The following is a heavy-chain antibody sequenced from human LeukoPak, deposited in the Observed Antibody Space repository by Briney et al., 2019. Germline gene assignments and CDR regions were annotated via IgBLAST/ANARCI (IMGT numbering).Heavy chain of an antibody. CDR2: IYYSGST. Sequence: SETLSLTCTVSGGSISSYYWSWIRQPPGKGLEWIGYIYYSGSTNYNPSLKSRVTISVDTSKNQFSLKLSSVTAADTAVYYCARVSSGRYVGRYYFDYWGQGTLVTVSS. CDR1: GGSISSYY. CDR3: ARVSSGRYVGRYYFDY. J-gene: IGHJ4*02. V-gene: IGHV4-59*01. D-gene: IGHD6-19*01.